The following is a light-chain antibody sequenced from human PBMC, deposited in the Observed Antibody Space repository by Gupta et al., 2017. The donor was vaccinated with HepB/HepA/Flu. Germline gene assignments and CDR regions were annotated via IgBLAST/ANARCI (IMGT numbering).Light chain of an antibody. CDR2: DAS. Sequence: EVVLTQSPATLSLSPGERATLSCRASQSVSTYLAWYQHKPGQAPRLLIYDASSRASGIPARFSGSGSGTDFTLTISSLEPEDFALYYCQQRWNWPPVTFGQGTRLEIK. V-gene: IGKV3-11*01. J-gene: IGKJ5*01. CDR1: QSVSTY. CDR3: QQRWNWPPVT.